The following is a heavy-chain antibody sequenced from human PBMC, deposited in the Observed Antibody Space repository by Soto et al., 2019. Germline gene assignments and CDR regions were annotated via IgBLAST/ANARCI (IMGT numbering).Heavy chain of an antibody. CDR1: GFTFSSFG. CDR2: ISYDGSNK. Sequence: GGSLRLSCAASGFTFSSFGMHWVRQAPGKGLEWVAVISYDGSNKYYADSVKGRFTISRDNSKNTMYLQMNSLRADDTAVYYCARDENFDFWLLRDGFDIWGQGTMVTVSS. V-gene: IGHV3-30*03. D-gene: IGHD3-3*01. J-gene: IGHJ3*02. CDR3: ARDENFDFWLLRDGFDI.